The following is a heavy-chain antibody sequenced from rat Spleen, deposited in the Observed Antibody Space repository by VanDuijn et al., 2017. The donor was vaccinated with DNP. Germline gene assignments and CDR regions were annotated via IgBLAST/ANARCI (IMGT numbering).Heavy chain of an antibody. Sequence: EVRLVESGGGLVQPGGSLRLSCVGSGLTFGLYNIAWVRQAPKKGLEWVATIIYDGSRTYYRDSVKDRFSISRDNAKSTLFLQMDSLRYEDTATYYCATLLPGDYSYFDFWGQGVMVTVSS. CDR3: ATLLPGDYSYFDF. J-gene: IGHJ2*01. D-gene: IGHD1-4*01. CDR1: GLTFGLYN. V-gene: IGHV5S10*01. CDR2: IIYDGSRT.